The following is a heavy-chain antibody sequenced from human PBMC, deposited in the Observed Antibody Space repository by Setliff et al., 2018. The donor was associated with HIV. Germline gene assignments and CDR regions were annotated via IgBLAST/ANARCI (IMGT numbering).Heavy chain of an antibody. Sequence: SVKVSCKASGGTFSSYAISWVRQAPGQGLDWMGGIIPVFGTTNYAQKFQGRVTITADESTSTAYMELSSLRSEDTAVYYCARGGVYFYDSSGWSMDYWGQGTLVTVSS. CDR1: GGTFSSYA. CDR3: ARGGVYFYDSSGWSMDY. J-gene: IGHJ4*02. V-gene: IGHV1-69*13. D-gene: IGHD3-22*01. CDR2: IIPVFGTT.